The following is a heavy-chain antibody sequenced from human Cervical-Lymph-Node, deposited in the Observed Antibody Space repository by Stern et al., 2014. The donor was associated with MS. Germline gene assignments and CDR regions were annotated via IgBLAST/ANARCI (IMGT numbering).Heavy chain of an antibody. V-gene: IGHV3-30*03. J-gene: IGHJ4*02. CDR2: ISYDGNHK. Sequence: VHLVESGGAVVQPGRSLRLSCAASGFTFSSYGMHWVLQAPGQGLAWVTVISYDGNHKYDAASVKGRFTISRDNSKTTLHLQMNSVTPDDTAIYYCARDYEDTSMLFDHWGQGTLVTVSP. CDR1: GFTFSSYG. CDR3: ARDYEDTSMLFDH. D-gene: IGHD2-8*01.